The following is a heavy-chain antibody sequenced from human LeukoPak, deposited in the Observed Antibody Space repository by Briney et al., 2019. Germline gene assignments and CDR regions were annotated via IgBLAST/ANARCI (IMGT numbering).Heavy chain of an antibody. CDR2: IIPILGIA. J-gene: IGHJ3*02. D-gene: IGHD5-24*01. CDR1: GGTFSSYT. CDR3: AKAVGDGAFGI. V-gene: IGHV1-69*02. Sequence: ASVKVSCKASGGTFSSYTISWVRQAPGQGLEWMGRIIPILGIANYAQKFQGRVTITADKSTSTAYMELSSLRSEDTAVYYCAKAVGDGAFGIWGQGTMVTVSS.